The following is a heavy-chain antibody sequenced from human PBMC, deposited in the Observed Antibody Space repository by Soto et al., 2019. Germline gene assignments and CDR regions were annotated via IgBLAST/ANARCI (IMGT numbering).Heavy chain of an antibody. CDR3: ARGGGVYYFDY. V-gene: IGHV4-31*03. D-gene: IGHD2-8*02. CDR2: IYYSGST. J-gene: IGHJ4*02. Sequence: SETLSLTCTVSGASITSGGYYWSWIRQHPGKGLEWIGYIYYSGSTYYNPSLKSRVTISVDTSKSQFSLKLSSVTAADTAVYYCARGGGVYYFDYWGQGTLVTVSS. CDR1: GASITSGGYY.